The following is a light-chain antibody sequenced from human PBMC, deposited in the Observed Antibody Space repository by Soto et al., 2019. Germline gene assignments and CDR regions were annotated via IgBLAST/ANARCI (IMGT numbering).Light chain of an antibody. CDR2: AAS. V-gene: IGKV1-39*01. J-gene: IGKJ1*01. Sequence: DIQMTQSPSSLSASVGDRVTITCRASRSISNYLNWYQQKSGKAPRLLIYAASSLQPGVPSRFSGTGTGTAFTLTITSLQSEDSATYYCQQSYSVPRFGQGTRVDLK. CDR1: RSISNY. CDR3: QQSYSVPR.